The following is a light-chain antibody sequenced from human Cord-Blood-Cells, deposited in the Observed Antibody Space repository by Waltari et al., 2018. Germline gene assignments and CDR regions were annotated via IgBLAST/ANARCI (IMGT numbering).Light chain of an antibody. V-gene: IGLV2-14*01. J-gene: IGLJ2*01. CDR2: DVS. CDR3: SSYTSSSTLV. CDR1: SSDVGGYNY. Sequence: QSALTQPASVSGSPGQSITISCTGTSSDVGGYNYFSWYQQHPGKPPKLMIYDVSKRPSGVSNRFSGSKSGNTASLTISGLQAEDEADYYCSSYTSSSTLVFGGGTKLTVL.